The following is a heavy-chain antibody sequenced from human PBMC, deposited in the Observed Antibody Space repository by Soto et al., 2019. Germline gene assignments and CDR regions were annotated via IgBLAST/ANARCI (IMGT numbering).Heavy chain of an antibody. CDR3: ARWVSNSDGYSYGYATNWFDP. V-gene: IGHV1-2*04. CDR1: GYTFTGYY. Sequence: GASVKVSCKASGYTFTGYYMHWVRQAPGQGLEWMGWINPNSGGTNYAQKFQGWVTMTRDTSISTAYMELSRLRSDDTAVYYCARWVSNSDGYSYGYATNWFDPWGQGTLVTVPQ. D-gene: IGHD5-18*01. CDR2: INPNSGGT. J-gene: IGHJ5*02.